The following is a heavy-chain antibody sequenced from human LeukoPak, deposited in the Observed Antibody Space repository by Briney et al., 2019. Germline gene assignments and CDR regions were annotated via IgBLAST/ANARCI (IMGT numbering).Heavy chain of an antibody. V-gene: IGHV3-30*18. CDR2: ISYDGGNK. CDR3: AKEALSVVTPGGY. J-gene: IGHJ4*02. CDR1: GFTFSSYG. D-gene: IGHD4-23*01. Sequence: GGSLRLSCAASGFTFSSYGMHWVRQAPGKGLEWVAVISYDGGNKYYADSVKGRFTISRDNSKNTLYLQMNSLRAEDTAVYYCAKEALSVVTPGGYWGQGTLVTVSS.